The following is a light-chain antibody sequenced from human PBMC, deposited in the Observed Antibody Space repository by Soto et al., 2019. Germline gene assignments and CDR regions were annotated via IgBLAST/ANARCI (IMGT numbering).Light chain of an antibody. CDR1: SSDVAAYKY. Sequence: SALTQTASVSGSPGQSITISCTGTSSDVAAYKYVSWYQQHPGKVPKLVIFEVTNRPSGFSNRFSGSKSANTASLTISGLQAEDEADYYCSSSTSSNTLVFGGGTKVTV. CDR2: EVT. CDR3: SSSTSSNTLV. J-gene: IGLJ3*02. V-gene: IGLV2-14*03.